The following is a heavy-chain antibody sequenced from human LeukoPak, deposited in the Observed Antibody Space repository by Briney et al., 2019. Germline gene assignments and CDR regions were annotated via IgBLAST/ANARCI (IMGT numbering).Heavy chain of an antibody. Sequence: GGSLPHPCAACGFTLCSQYVSCAGDGPGKGLVWVSVIYSGTSTYYADSVKGRFTISRDNSKNTLYLQMNSLRAEDTAVYYCARVLLFGYSYGFDYWGQGTLVTVSS. V-gene: IGHV3-53*01. CDR1: GFTLCSQY. CDR2: IYSGTST. CDR3: ARVLLFGYSYGFDY. J-gene: IGHJ4*02. D-gene: IGHD5-18*01.